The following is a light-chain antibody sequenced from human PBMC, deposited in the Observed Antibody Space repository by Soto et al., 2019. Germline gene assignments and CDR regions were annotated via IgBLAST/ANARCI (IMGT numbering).Light chain of an antibody. J-gene: IGLJ3*02. CDR3: LLSYSGARRV. Sequence: QAVVTQEPSLTVSPGGTVTLTCGSSTGAVTSGHYPYWFQQKPGQAPRTLIYDTSNKHSWTPARFSGSLLGGKAALTLSGAQPEDEAEYYGLLSYSGARRVFGGGTKITVL. CDR2: DTS. V-gene: IGLV7-46*01. CDR1: TGAVTSGHY.